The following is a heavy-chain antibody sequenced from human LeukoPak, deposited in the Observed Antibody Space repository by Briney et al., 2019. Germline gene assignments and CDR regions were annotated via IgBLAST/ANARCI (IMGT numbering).Heavy chain of an antibody. D-gene: IGHD4-17*01. V-gene: IGHV2-70*11. Sequence: SGPTLVKPTQTLRLTCTFSGFSLSTSGMCVSWIRQPPGKALEWLARIDWDDDKYYSTSLKTRLTVPKDTSKNQVVLTMTNMDPVDTATYYCARIYGDFSLFDYWGQGTLVTVSS. CDR2: IDWDDDK. J-gene: IGHJ4*02. CDR3: ARIYGDFSLFDY. CDR1: GFSLSTSGMC.